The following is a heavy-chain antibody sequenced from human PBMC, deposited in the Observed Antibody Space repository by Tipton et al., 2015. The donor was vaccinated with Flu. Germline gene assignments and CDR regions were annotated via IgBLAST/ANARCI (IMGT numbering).Heavy chain of an antibody. D-gene: IGHD1-7*01. CDR1: GYTFISYG. CDR3: ARDFLKITGTQWDAFDI. V-gene: IGHV1-18*01. Sequence: QVQLVQSGAEVKKPGASVKVSCKASGYTFISYGIYWVRQAPGQGLEWMGWISTYTGDTNYAQNLQGRVTLTTDRSMTTAYLELRSLRSDDTAVYYCARDFLKITGTQWDAFDIWGQGTMVTVSS. J-gene: IGHJ3*02. CDR2: ISTYTGDT.